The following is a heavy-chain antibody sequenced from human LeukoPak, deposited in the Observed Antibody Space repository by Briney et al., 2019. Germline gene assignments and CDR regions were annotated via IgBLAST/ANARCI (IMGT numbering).Heavy chain of an antibody. CDR1: GFTFSSYS. Sequence: GGSLRLSCAASGFTFSSYSMNWVRQAPGKGLEWVSSISSSSSYIYYADSVKGRFTISRDNAKNSLYLQMNSLRAEDTAVYYCARDLHGSGSYPFDHWGQGTLVTVSS. J-gene: IGHJ4*02. CDR2: ISSSSSYI. CDR3: ARDLHGSGSYPFDH. D-gene: IGHD3-10*01. V-gene: IGHV3-21*01.